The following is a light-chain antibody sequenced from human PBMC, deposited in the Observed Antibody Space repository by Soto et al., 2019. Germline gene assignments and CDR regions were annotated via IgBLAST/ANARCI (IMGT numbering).Light chain of an antibody. CDR1: QSISSY. V-gene: IGKV1-39*01. Sequence: DIQMSHVPSSLSASVEDSATITCLASQSISSYLNWYQQKPGKAPKLLTYAASSLQSGVPSRFSGSGGGTDFTLSISSVQPEDFATYFCQQSYMDPITFGQGTRLEIK. CDR3: QQSYMDPIT. J-gene: IGKJ5*01. CDR2: AAS.